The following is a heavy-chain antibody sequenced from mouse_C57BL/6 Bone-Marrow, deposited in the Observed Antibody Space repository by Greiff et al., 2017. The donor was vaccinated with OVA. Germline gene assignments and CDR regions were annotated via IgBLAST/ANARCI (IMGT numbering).Heavy chain of an antibody. V-gene: IGHV1-64*01. CDR1: GYTFTNYW. CDR3: ARFWFDY. J-gene: IGHJ3*01. CDR2: INPNSGST. Sequence: QVQLQQPGAELVKPGASVKLSCKASGYTFTNYWMHWVKQRPGQGLEWIGMINPNSGSTSYNEKFKGKATLTVDKSSSTAYMQLRSLTSEDSAVYYWARFWFDYWGQGTLVTVSA.